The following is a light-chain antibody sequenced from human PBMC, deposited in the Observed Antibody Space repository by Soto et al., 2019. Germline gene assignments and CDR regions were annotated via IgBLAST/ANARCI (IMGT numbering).Light chain of an antibody. V-gene: IGKV1-39*01. Sequence: DIQMTQTPSSLSASVEDRVTITCRASQSISSYLNWYQQKPGKAPKLLIFAASSLQSGVPSRFSGSRSGPDFTLTISSLQPDDLATYYCQQYYSYSRTFGQGTKVDIK. J-gene: IGKJ1*01. CDR2: AAS. CDR1: QSISSY. CDR3: QQYYSYSRT.